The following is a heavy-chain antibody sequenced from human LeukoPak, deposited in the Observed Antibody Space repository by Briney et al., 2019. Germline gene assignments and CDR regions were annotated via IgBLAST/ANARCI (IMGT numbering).Heavy chain of an antibody. CDR1: GDSISSSPW. Sequence: SETLSLTCAVSGDSISSSPWWSWVRQPPGKGLEWIGEIHQSGSTNYNPSLKSRVTISVDTSKNQFSLKLSSVTAADTAVYYCASQSVGATTYFDYWGQGTLVTVSS. CDR3: ASQSVGATTYFDY. V-gene: IGHV4-4*02. D-gene: IGHD1-26*01. CDR2: IHQSGST. J-gene: IGHJ4*02.